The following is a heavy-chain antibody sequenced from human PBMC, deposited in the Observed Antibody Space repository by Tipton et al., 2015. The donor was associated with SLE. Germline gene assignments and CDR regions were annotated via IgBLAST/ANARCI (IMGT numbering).Heavy chain of an antibody. V-gene: IGHV4-59*01. CDR2: IYYSGST. Sequence: TLSLTCTVSGGSISSYYWSWIRQPPGKGLEWIGDIYYSGSTNYNPSLKSRVTISVDTSKNQFSLKLSSVTAADTAVYYCARDRRDIVVEDWFDPWGQGTLVTVSS. CDR1: GGSISSYY. CDR3: ARDRRDIVVEDWFDP. D-gene: IGHD2-2*01. J-gene: IGHJ5*02.